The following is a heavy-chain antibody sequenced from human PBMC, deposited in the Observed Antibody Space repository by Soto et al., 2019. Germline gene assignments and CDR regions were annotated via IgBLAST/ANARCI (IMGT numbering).Heavy chain of an antibody. J-gene: IGHJ4*02. CDR3: ARVTICSGGSCYLGFDY. D-gene: IGHD2-15*01. CDR1: GFTFSSYW. Sequence: GGSLRLSCAASGFTFSSYWMHWVRQAPGKGLVWVSRINSDGSSTSYADSVKGRFTISRDNAKNTLYLQMNSLRAEDTAVYYCARVTICSGGSCYLGFDYWGQGTLVTVSS. V-gene: IGHV3-74*01. CDR2: INSDGSST.